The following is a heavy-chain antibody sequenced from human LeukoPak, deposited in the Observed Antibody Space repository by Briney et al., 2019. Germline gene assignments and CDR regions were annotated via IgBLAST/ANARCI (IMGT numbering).Heavy chain of an antibody. CDR3: ARCSSGDDPFDY. Sequence: SETLSLTCTVSGGSISSYYCSWIRQSPEKGLEWLGYIYKGGSTNYNPSLKSRVTISVDTSKNQFSLKLSSVTAADTAVYYCARCSSGDDPFDYWGQGTLVTVSS. CDR1: GGSISSYY. CDR2: IYKGGST. V-gene: IGHV4-59*08. J-gene: IGHJ4*02. D-gene: IGHD5-12*01.